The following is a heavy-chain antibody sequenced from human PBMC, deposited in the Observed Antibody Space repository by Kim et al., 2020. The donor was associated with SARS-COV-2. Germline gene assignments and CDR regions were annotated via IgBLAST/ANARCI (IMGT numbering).Heavy chain of an antibody. CDR3: ARVVWSSGYDPYYFDY. D-gene: IGHD5-12*01. V-gene: IGHV3-53*01. J-gene: IGHJ4*02. CDR1: GFTVSSNY. Sequence: GGSLRLSCAASGFTVSSNYMSWVRQAPGKGLEWVSVIYSGGSTYYADSVKGRFTISRDNSKNTLYLQMNSLRAEDTAVYYCARVVWSSGYDPYYFDYWAQGTLVTVSS. CDR2: IYSGGST.